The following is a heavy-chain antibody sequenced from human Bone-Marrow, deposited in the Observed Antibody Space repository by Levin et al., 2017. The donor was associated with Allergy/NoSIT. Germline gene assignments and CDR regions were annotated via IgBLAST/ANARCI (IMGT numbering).Heavy chain of an antibody. J-gene: IGHJ4*02. CDR3: AKAHSSGLYYFDY. Sequence: SCAASGFTFSSYAMSWVRQAPGKGLEWVSAISGSGGSTYYADSVKGRFTISRDNSKNTLYLQMNSLRAEDTAVYYCAKAHSSGLYYFDYWGQGTLVTVSS. V-gene: IGHV3-23*01. CDR1: GFTFSSYA. CDR2: ISGSGGST. D-gene: IGHD6-19*01.